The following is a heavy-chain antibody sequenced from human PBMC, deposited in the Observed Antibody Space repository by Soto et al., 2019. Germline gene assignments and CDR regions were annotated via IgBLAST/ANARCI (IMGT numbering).Heavy chain of an antibody. Sequence: SETLSLTCTVSGGSISSYYWSWIRQPPGKGLEWIGYIYYSGSTNYNPSLKSRVTISVDTSKNQFSLKLSSVTAADTAVYYCARHSGSYYPDYWGQGTLVTVSS. CDR1: GGSISSYY. CDR3: ARHSGSYYPDY. D-gene: IGHD3-10*01. J-gene: IGHJ4*02. V-gene: IGHV4-59*08. CDR2: IYYSGST.